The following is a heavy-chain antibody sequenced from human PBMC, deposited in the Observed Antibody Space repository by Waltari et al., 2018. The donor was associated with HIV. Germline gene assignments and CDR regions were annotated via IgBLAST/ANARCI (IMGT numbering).Heavy chain of an antibody. Sequence: QVQLVQSGAEVKKPGASVKVSCKASGYTFTRYYMHWVRQAPGQGLEWVGVINPSGERTVYAQKFQGRVTMTMDASTSTVYMVLSTLRAEDTAVYYCARGFSGFDYWGQGTLITVSS. CDR3: ARGFSGFDY. CDR1: GYTFTRYY. V-gene: IGHV1-46*01. CDR2: INPSGERT. J-gene: IGHJ4*02.